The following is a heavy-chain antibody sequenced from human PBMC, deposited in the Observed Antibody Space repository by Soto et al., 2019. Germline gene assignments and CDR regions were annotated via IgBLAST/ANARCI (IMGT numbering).Heavy chain of an antibody. J-gene: IGHJ4*01. D-gene: IGHD3-10*01. CDR3: ARGRASGIYYLLEY. Sequence: SVKVTYKTCGVASASYDINWVRQATGHGLEWMGWINPNSGNIGSAQRFQGRVTMTRDTAIRTAYMEVSSLRSDDTAVYYCARGRASGIYYLLEYWG. CDR1: GVASASYD. V-gene: IGHV1-8*01. CDR2: INPNSGNI.